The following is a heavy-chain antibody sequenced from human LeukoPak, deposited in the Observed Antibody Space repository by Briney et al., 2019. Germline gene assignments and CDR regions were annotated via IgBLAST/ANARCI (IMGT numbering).Heavy chain of an antibody. CDR3: AREYYDILTGWYYYMDV. J-gene: IGHJ6*03. CDR1: GGSITSNTNY. Sequence: PSETLSLTCTVSGGSITSNTNYWGWIRQPPGKGLEWIGNIYYSGTTYYNPSLKSRVTISVDTSKNQFSLKLSSVTAADTAVYYCAREYYDILTGWYYYMDVWGKGTTVTVSS. D-gene: IGHD3-9*01. CDR2: IYYSGTT. V-gene: IGHV4-39*07.